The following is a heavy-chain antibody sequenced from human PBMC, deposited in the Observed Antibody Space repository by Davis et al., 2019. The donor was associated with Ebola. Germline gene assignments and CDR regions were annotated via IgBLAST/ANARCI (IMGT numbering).Heavy chain of an antibody. J-gene: IGHJ4*02. CDR3: ARAQFPTTSDH. V-gene: IGHV1-18*01. D-gene: IGHD1-1*01. CDR1: GYTFTSYG. Sequence: AASVKVFCKASGYTFTSYGISWVRQAPGQGLEWMGWINPHNGNTNYAQNVQGRVIMTSDTATTTAYMEVGSLRSDDTAVYYCARAQFPTTSDHWGQGTLVTVSS. CDR2: INPHNGNT.